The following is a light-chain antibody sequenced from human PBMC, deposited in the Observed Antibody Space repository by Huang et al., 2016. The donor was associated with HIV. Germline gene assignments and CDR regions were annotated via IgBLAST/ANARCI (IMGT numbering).Light chain of an antibody. CDR3: QQRSSWPPFT. Sequence: EILLTQSPATLSLSPGERATLSCRASQSVGNFLAWYQQRPGQPPRLVIYDASSSDTGIPDMFSSGGSDTDFTLTICSLESEDFAVYYCQQRSSWPPFTFGPGTKVDI. V-gene: IGKV3-11*01. J-gene: IGKJ3*01. CDR1: QSVGNF. CDR2: DAS.